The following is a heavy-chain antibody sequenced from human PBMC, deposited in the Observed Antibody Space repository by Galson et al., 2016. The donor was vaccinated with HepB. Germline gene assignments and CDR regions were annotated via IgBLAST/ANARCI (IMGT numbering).Heavy chain of an antibody. Sequence: SETLSLTCSASGGSFSKYYWSWIRQPPGKGLEWIGYIYYSGSTNYNPSLKSRVTLSVDTSKKQFSLKLTSVTAADTAVYYCAREVPAVAGGGSWFDPWGQGNLVTVSS. CDR1: GGSFSKYY. CDR3: AREVPAVAGGGSWFDP. J-gene: IGHJ5*02. CDR2: IYYSGST. V-gene: IGHV4-59*01. D-gene: IGHD6-19*01.